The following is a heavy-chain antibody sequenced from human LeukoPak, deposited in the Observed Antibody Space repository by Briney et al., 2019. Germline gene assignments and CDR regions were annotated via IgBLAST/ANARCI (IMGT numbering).Heavy chain of an antibody. D-gene: IGHD1-1*01. J-gene: IGHJ4*02. Sequence: GESLKIPCKASGYSFTNYWIGWVRQMPEKGLEWMGMINPGDTNFAYSPSFQGQVTISADRSISTAYLQWSSLKASDTAMYYCARPRRAERDEDFWGQGTLVTVSS. V-gene: IGHV5-51*01. CDR2: INPGDTNF. CDR3: ARPRRAERDEDF. CDR1: GYSFTNYW.